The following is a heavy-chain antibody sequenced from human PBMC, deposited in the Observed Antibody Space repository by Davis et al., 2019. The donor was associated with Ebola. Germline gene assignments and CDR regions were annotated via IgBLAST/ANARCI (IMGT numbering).Heavy chain of an antibody. CDR2: ISWNSRHK. D-gene: IGHD4-23*01. CDR1: GFTFSSYA. V-gene: IGHV3-9*01. J-gene: IGHJ3*02. CDR3: VKDKTVAVVPATHAAFDM. Sequence: GGSLRLSCAASGFTFSSYAMSWVRQAPGKGLDWVAGISWNSRHKVYEDSMKGRSAISRDNARNSLFLEMNSLRAEDTALYYCVKDKTVAVVPATHAAFDMWGQGTMVIVSS.